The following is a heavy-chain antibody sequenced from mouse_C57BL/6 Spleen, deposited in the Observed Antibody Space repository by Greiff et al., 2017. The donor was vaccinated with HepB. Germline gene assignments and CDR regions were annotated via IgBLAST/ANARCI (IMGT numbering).Heavy chain of an antibody. CDR3: AREGTYDYDWVYFDY. CDR1: GYTFTSYW. CDR2: INPSNGGT. V-gene: IGHV1-53*01. Sequence: VQLQQPGTELVKPGASVKLSCKASGYTFTSYWMHWVKQRPGQGLEWIGNINPSNGGTNYNEKFKSKATLTVDKSSSTAYMQLSSLTSEDSAVYYCAREGTYDYDWVYFDYWGQGTTLTVSS. D-gene: IGHD2-4*01. J-gene: IGHJ2*01.